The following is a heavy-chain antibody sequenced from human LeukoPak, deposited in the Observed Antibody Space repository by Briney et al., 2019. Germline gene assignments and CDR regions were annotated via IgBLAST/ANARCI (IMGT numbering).Heavy chain of an antibody. CDR1: GGSISSYY. Sequence: SETLSLTCTVSGGSISSYYWSWIRQPPGKGLEWTGYIYYSGSTNYNPSLKSRVTISVDTSKNQFSLKLSSVTAADTAVYYCARAGITMVRGVIIPYYYYYMDVWGKGTTVTVSS. V-gene: IGHV4-59*01. J-gene: IGHJ6*03. CDR2: IYYSGST. D-gene: IGHD3-10*01. CDR3: ARAGITMVRGVIIPYYYYYMDV.